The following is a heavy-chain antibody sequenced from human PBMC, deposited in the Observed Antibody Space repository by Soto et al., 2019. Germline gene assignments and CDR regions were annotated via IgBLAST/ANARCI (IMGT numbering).Heavy chain of an antibody. Sequence: QVQLQESGPGLVKPSGTLSLKPSGTRSLTCDVSGGSIDRSYWWGLVRQPPVRDLGWLGDMSHGGSTNYHPSHKSLITIVIDKSNQQFPMRLSFVTAEDTATYCCGRSFGWYSVDSWGQGILVTVSS. V-gene: IGHV4-4*01. CDR1: GGSIDRSYW. D-gene: IGHD6-19*01. J-gene: IGHJ4*02. CDR2: MSHGGST. CDR3: GRSFGWYSVDS.